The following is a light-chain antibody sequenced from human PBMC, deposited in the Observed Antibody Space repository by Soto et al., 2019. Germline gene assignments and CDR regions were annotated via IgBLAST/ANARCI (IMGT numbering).Light chain of an antibody. J-gene: IGKJ4*01. V-gene: IGKV3-15*01. CDR3: QRYNRWPLS. CDR2: DAS. CDR1: QGIGST. Sequence: EIVMTHSPATLSVSPCEGATLSSRASQGIGSTLAWYQQKPGQTPKLLIYDASTRATGVPARFSGGGSGTEFTLTINSLQSEDFAVYYCQRYNRWPLSFGRGTKVDIK.